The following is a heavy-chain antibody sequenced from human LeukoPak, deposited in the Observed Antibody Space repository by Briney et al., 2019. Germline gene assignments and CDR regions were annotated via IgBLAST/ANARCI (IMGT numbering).Heavy chain of an antibody. J-gene: IGHJ5*02. V-gene: IGHV1-2*02. CDR2: INPNSGGT. CDR3: ARSSVAGGWFDP. D-gene: IGHD6-19*01. CDR1: GYTFTGYY. Sequence: ASVKVSCKASGYTFTGYYMHWVRQAPGQGHEWMGWINPNSGGTNYAQKFQGRVTMTRDTSISTAYMELSRLRSDDTAVYYCARSSVAGGWFDPWGQGTLVTVSS.